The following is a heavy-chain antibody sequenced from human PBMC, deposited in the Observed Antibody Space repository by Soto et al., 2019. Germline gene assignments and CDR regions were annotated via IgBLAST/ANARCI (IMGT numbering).Heavy chain of an antibody. CDR1: GFMFRSYA. Sequence: QVQLVESGGDVVQPGTSLRLSCAASGFMFRSYALHWVRQAPGKGLEWVAVISYDGNNKYVGESVKGRFTISRDMSQNTVYPKMNNLRVEDTAIYDCARDGVETGYQACDNWGQGTLVTVSS. CDR3: ARDGVETGYQACDN. J-gene: IGHJ4*02. CDR2: ISYDGNNK. V-gene: IGHV3-30-3*01. D-gene: IGHD2-21*02.